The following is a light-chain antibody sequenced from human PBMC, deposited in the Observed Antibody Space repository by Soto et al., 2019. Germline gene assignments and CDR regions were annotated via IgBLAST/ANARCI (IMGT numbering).Light chain of an antibody. CDR2: EVS. J-gene: IGLJ3*02. V-gene: IGLV2-14*01. CDR3: SSYTASSTWV. CDR1: SRDVGGYNY. Sequence: QSALTQPASVSGSPGQSITISCTGTSRDVGGYNYVSWYQISPGKAPKLIIYEVSNRPSGVSDRFSGSRSGNTASLAISGFQPEDEADYYCSSYTASSTWVFGGGTKLTVL.